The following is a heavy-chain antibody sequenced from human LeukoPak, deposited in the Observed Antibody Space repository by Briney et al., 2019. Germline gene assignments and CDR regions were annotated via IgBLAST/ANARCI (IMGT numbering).Heavy chain of an antibody. CDR1: GGSISSSSYY. CDR2: FYYSGRT. D-gene: IGHD1-26*01. CDR3: ARLVGATDYFDY. J-gene: IGHJ4*02. Sequence: PSETLSLTCTVSGGSISSSSYYWGWIRQPPGKGLEWIGNFYYSGRTYHNPSLKSRVTISVDTSENQFSLKVRSVTATDTAVYYCARLVGATDYFDYWGQGTLVTVSS. V-gene: IGHV4-39*01.